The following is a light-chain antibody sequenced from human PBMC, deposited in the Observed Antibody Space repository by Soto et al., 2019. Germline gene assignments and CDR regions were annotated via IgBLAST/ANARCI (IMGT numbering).Light chain of an antibody. V-gene: IGLV1-51*01. CDR1: SSNIGNNY. J-gene: IGLJ3*02. CDR2: DNN. Sequence: QSVLTQPPSVSAAPGQKVTISCSGTSSNIGNNYVSWYQQFPDTAPKLLIYDNNKRPSGIPDRFSGSKSGASATLVITGVQTGDEADYYCGTWDGSRNWVFGGGTKVTVL. CDR3: GTWDGSRNWV.